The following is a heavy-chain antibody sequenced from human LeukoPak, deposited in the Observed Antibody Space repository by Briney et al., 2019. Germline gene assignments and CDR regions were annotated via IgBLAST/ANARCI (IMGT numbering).Heavy chain of an antibody. CDR2: IIPIFGTA. CDR1: GYSFSGYD. V-gene: IGHV1-69*06. D-gene: IGHD2-8*01. Sequence: GASVKVSCKASGYSFSGYDINWVRQATGQGLEWMGGIIPIFGTANYAQKFQGRVTITADKSTSTAYMDLSSLRSDDTAVYYCARAHGVDTFDFWGQGTMVTVSS. J-gene: IGHJ3*01. CDR3: ARAHGVDTFDF.